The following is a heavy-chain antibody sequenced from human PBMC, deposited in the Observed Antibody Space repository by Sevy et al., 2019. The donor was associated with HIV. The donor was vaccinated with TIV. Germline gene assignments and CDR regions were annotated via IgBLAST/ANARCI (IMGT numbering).Heavy chain of an antibody. V-gene: IGHV4-39*01. CDR1: VGSISSSSYY. D-gene: IGHD3-22*01. CDR2: IYYSGST. CDR3: ARRPMSYDSSGYPDAFDI. J-gene: IGHJ3*02. Sequence: SETLSLTCTVSVGSISSSSYYWGWIRQPPGKGLEWIGSIYYSGSTYYNPSLKSRVTISVDTSKNQFSLKLSSVTAADTAVYYCARRPMSYDSSGYPDAFDIWGQGTMVTVSS.